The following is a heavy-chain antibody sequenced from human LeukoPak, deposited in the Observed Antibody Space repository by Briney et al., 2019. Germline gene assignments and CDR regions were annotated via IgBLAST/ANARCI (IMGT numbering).Heavy chain of an antibody. D-gene: IGHD6-13*01. CDR3: ARSSSSWYGDAFDI. J-gene: IGHJ3*02. CDR2: IYYSGST. CDR1: GGSISSSSYY. V-gene: IGHV4-39*07. Sequence: PSETLSLTCTVSGGSISSSSYYWGWIRQPPGKGLEWIGSIYYSGSTYYNPSLKSRVTISVDTSKNQFSLKLSSVTAADTAVYYCARSSSSWYGDAFDIWGQGTMVTVSS.